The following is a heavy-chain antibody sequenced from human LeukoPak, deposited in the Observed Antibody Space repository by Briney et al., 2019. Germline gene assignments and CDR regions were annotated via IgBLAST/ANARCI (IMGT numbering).Heavy chain of an antibody. CDR1: GFTFSSSA. CDR2: ISNNGGYT. V-gene: IGHV3-23*01. J-gene: IGHJ4*02. D-gene: IGHD2-15*01. CDR3: AKQLGYCSDGSCYFPY. Sequence: GGSLRLSCAASGFTFSSSATSWVRQALGKGLEWVSAISNNGGYTYYADSVQGWFTISRDNSKSTLCLQMNSLRAEDTAVYYCAKQLGYCSDGSCYFPYWGQGTLVTVSS.